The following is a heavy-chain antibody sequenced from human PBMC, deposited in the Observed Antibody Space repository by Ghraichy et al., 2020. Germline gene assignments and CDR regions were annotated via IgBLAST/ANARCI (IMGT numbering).Heavy chain of an antibody. J-gene: IGHJ4*02. Sequence: GGSLRLSCAASGFTFSSYWMHWVRQAPGKGLVWVSRINSDGNSTSYADSVKGRFTISRDNAKNTLYLQMNSLRAEDTAVYYCARGLRYFDWFSDYWGQGTLVTVSS. V-gene: IGHV3-74*01. CDR1: GFTFSSYW. CDR2: INSDGNST. D-gene: IGHD3-9*01. CDR3: ARGLRYFDWFSDY.